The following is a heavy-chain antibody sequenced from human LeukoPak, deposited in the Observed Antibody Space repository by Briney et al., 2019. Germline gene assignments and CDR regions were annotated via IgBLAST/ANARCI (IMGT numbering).Heavy chain of an antibody. V-gene: IGHV4-39*07. CDR2: IYYSGST. J-gene: IGHJ3*02. Sequence: SETLSLTCTVSGGSISSSSYYWGWIRQPPGKGLEWIGSIYYSGSTYYNPSLKSRVTISVDTSKNQFSLKLSSVTAADTAVYYCARDPPSADAFDIWGQGTMVTVSS. CDR1: GGSISSSSYY. CDR3: ARDPPSADAFDI.